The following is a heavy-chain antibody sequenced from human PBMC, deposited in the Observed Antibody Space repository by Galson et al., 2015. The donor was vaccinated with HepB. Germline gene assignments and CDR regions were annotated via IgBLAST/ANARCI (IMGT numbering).Heavy chain of an antibody. CDR3: AREQLVKVTYWSFDL. V-gene: IGHV1-46*01. J-gene: IGHJ2*01. CDR1: GYTFTSYY. D-gene: IGHD6-6*01. Sequence: SVKVSCKASGYTFTSYYMHWVRQAPGQGLEWMGIINPSGGSTSYAQKFQGRVTMTRDTSTSTVYMELSSLRSEDTAVYYCAREQLVKVTYWSFDLWGGGTLVTVSP. CDR2: INPSGGST.